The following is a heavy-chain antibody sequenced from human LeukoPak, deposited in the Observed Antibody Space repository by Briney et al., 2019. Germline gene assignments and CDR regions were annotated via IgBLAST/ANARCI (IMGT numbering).Heavy chain of an antibody. CDR3: ARDHAHYYDSSGYYGDAFDI. CDR1: GFTFSSYW. CDR2: IKQDGSEK. Sequence: GGSLRLSCAASGFTFSSYWMSWVRQAPGKGLEWVANIKQDGSEKYYVDSVKGRFTISRDNAKNSLYLQMNSLRAEDTAVYYCARDHAHYYDSSGYYGDAFDIWGQGTMVTVSS. D-gene: IGHD3-22*01. V-gene: IGHV3-7*01. J-gene: IGHJ3*02.